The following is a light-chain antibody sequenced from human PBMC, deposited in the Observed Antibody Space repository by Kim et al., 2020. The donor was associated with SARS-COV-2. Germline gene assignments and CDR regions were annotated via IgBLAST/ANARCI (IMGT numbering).Light chain of an antibody. V-gene: IGKV3-11*01. CDR1: QSVGNY. J-gene: IGKJ5*01. CDR3: QQRSNWPIT. Sequence: EIVLTQSPATLSLSPGERATLSCRASQSVGNYFAWYQQKPGQAPRLLIYDASNRATGITARFSGSGSGTDFTLTISSLEPEDFAVYYCQQRSNWPITFGQGSRLEIK. CDR2: DAS.